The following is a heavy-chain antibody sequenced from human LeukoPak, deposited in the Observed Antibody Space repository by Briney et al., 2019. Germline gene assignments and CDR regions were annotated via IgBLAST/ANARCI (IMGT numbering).Heavy chain of an antibody. CDR2: IYWNDDK. CDR3: AQIATYYYDSSGYPLELFGI. J-gene: IGHJ3*02. CDR1: GFSLSTSGVG. D-gene: IGHD3-22*01. Sequence: KKSGPTLVNPTQTLTLTCTFSGFSLSTSGVGVGWIRQPPGKALEWLALIYWNDDKRYSPSLKSRLTITKDTSKNQVVLTMTNMDPVDTATYYCAQIATYYYDSSGYPLELFGIWGQGTMVTVSS. V-gene: IGHV2-5*01.